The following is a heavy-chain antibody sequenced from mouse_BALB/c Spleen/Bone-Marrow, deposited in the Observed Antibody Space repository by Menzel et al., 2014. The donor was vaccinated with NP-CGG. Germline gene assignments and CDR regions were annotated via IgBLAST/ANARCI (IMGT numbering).Heavy chain of an antibody. CDR3: ARSGLYYGNYLYAMDY. Sequence: EVQLQQSGPELVKPGASVKISCKASGYSFTGYTMNWVKQSHGKNLEWIGLIIPYSGGTSYNQRFKGKATLTVDKSSSTAYMEFLSLTSEDSAVYYCARSGLYYGNYLYAMDYWGQGASVTVSS. CDR1: GYSFTGYT. D-gene: IGHD2-1*01. CDR2: IIPYSGGT. J-gene: IGHJ4*01. V-gene: IGHV1-26*01.